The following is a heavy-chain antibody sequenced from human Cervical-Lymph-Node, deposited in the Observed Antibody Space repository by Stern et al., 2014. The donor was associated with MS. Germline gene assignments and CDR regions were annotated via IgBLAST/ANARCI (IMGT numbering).Heavy chain of an antibody. D-gene: IGHD2-21*01. CDR3: TASASCGGDCYSGAFDY. CDR2: ISYDGGND. CDR1: EFTFNEHS. V-gene: IGHV3-30-3*01. Sequence: VQLVESWGGVVQPGRSLRLSWAASEFTFNEHSMHWVRQSPGKGLEWVAIISYDGGNDYYADSVKGRFTISRDNSKNTLYLQMNTLRAEDTAVYYCTASASCGGDCYSGAFDYWGQGTLVTVSS. J-gene: IGHJ4*02.